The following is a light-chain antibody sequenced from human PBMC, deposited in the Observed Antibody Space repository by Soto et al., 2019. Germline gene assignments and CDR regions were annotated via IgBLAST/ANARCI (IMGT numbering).Light chain of an antibody. J-gene: IGKJ1*01. CDR3: QQYVSST. V-gene: IGKV3-20*01. CDR1: QSISSNH. Sequence: EIVLTQSPGTLSVSPGERATLSCRASQSISSNHLAWYQQKPGQAPSLLIYDASSRATGIPDRFSGSGSGTDFTLTISGLEPEDSAIYYCQQYVSSTCGQGTKVEIK. CDR2: DAS.